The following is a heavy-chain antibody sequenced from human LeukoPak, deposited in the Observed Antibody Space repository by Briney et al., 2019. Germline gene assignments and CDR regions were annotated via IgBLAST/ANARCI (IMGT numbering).Heavy chain of an antibody. CDR1: GYTFTNNW. CDR2: ISPTGGST. Sequence: ASVKVSCKAFGYTFTNNWMHWVRQAPGQGPEWMGLISPTGGSTAYAQKFQGRVTLTRDMSTSTDYLELSSLRSDDTAVYYCARSSGAITIFVDWGQGTLVTVSS. J-gene: IGHJ4*02. CDR3: ARSSGAITIFVD. V-gene: IGHV1-46*01. D-gene: IGHD3-3*01.